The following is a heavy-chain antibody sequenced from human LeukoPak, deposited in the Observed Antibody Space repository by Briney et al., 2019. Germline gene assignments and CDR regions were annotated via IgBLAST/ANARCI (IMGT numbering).Heavy chain of an antibody. CDR2: MTSSRYI. Sequence: GGSLRLSCAASGFTFSSYDMHWVRQATGKGLEWVSSMTSSRYIYYADSVKGRFTISRDDANNLVFLQMHSLRAEDTAIYYCTRDQFFDYDNDDAFDVWGQGTKVIVSS. CDR3: TRDQFFDYDNDDAFDV. J-gene: IGHJ3*01. V-gene: IGHV3-21*04. D-gene: IGHD3-22*01. CDR1: GFTFSSYD.